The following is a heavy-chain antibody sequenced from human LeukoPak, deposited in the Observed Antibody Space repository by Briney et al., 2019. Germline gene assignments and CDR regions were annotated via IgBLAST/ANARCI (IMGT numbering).Heavy chain of an antibody. J-gene: IGHJ5*02. CDR3: ARRAATNTDWLDP. Sequence: SETLSPTCTVSGGSISSGSYYWSWIRQPAGKGLEWIGRIYTSGSTNYNPSLKSRVTISVDTSKNQFSLKLGSVTAADTAVYYCARRAATNTDWLDPWGQGTLVTVSS. CDR1: GGSISSGSYY. CDR2: IYTSGST. D-gene: IGHD4-11*01. V-gene: IGHV4-61*02.